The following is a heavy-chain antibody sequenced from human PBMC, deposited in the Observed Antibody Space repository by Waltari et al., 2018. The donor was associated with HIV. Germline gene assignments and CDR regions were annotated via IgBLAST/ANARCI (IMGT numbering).Heavy chain of an antibody. CDR3: AGDSSGYYRAEYFQH. CDR1: GFTFSSYA. V-gene: IGHV3-23*01. Sequence: EVQLLESGGGLVQPGGSLRLSCAASGFTFSSYAMSWVRQAPGKGLEWVSAISGSGGRTYYADAVKGRFTISRDNSKNTLYLQMNSLRAEDTAVYYCAGDSSGYYRAEYFQHWGQGTLVTVSS. J-gene: IGHJ1*01. CDR2: ISGSGGRT. D-gene: IGHD3-22*01.